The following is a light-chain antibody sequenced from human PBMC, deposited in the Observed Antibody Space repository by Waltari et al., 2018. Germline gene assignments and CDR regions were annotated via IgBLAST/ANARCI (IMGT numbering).Light chain of an antibody. V-gene: IGKV1-5*01. CDR3: QQSNTFPLT. Sequence: IQMTQSPSALSASVGDRVTITCRASQRINTWMAWYQQRPGKAPKVLIYDVSTLESGVPSRFSGSGSGTEFTLAINNLQPEDFATYYCQQSNTFPLTFGGGTKVEIK. CDR2: DVS. CDR1: QRINTW. J-gene: IGKJ4*01.